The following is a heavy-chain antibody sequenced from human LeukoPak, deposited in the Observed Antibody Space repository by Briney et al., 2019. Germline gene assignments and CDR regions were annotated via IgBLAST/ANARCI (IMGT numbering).Heavy chain of an antibody. J-gene: IGHJ4*02. CDR3: AKEAGYSSGWQYYFGY. V-gene: IGHV3-43*02. CDR1: GFTFDDYA. CDR2: ISGDGGST. Sequence: GGSLRLSCAASGFTFDDYAMHWVRQAPGKGLEWVSLISGDGGSTYYADSVKGRFTISRDNSKNSLYLQMNSLRTEDTALYYCAKEAGYSSGWQYYFGYWGQGTLVTVSS. D-gene: IGHD6-19*01.